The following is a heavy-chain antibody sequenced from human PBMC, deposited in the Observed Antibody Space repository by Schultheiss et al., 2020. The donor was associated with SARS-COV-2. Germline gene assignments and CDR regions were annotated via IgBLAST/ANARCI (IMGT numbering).Heavy chain of an antibody. Sequence: GESLKISCAASGFTVSSNYMSWVRQAPGKGLEWVSVIYSGGSTYYADSVKGRFTISRDNSKNTLYLQMNSLRAEDTAVYYCARGAAAGKFDYWGQGTLVTVSS. CDR3: ARGAAAGKFDY. V-gene: IGHV3-66*01. D-gene: IGHD6-13*01. CDR1: GFTVSSNY. CDR2: IYSGGST. J-gene: IGHJ4*02.